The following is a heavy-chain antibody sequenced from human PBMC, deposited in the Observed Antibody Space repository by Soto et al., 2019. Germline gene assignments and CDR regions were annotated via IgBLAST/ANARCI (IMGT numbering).Heavy chain of an antibody. Sequence: SETLSLTCTVSGGSISTYYWSWIRQPPGKGLEWIGHIYYSGSTNYNPSVKSRVTISVDTSKNQLSLKLRSVTAADTAVYYCARPSVAGTWGPFDYWGQGTLVTVSS. CDR3: ARPSVAGTWGPFDY. V-gene: IGHV4-59*01. CDR2: IYYSGST. CDR1: GGSISTYY. D-gene: IGHD6-19*01. J-gene: IGHJ4*02.